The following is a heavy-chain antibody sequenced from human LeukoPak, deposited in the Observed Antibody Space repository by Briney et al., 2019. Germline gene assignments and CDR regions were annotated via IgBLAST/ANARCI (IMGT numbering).Heavy chain of an antibody. CDR2: INHSGST. CDR1: XGSXSGYX. Sequence: LXCAVXXGSXSGYXWSWIRQPPGKGLEWIGEINHSGSTNYNPSLKSRVTISVDTSKNQFSLKLSSVTAADTAVYYCARTKQWLVPDYWGQGTLVTVSS. V-gene: IGHV4-34*01. J-gene: IGHJ4*02. CDR3: ARTKQWLVPDY. D-gene: IGHD6-19*01.